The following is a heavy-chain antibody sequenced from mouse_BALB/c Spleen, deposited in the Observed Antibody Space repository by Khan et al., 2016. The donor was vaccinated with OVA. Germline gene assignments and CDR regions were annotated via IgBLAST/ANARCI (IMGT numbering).Heavy chain of an antibody. CDR2: INPNNGGT. CDR3: SCSGDGSFDY. D-gene: IGHD2-3*01. Sequence: QVQLQESGAELVKPGASVKLSCKASGYMFSSYYMYWVKQRPGQGLEWIGEINPNNGGTNFNEKFKSKATLTVHKSSSTAYMQLSSLTSEDSAVYYCSCSGDGSFDYWGRGTLVTVSA. CDR1: GYMFSSYY. V-gene: IGHV1S81*02. J-gene: IGHJ3*01.